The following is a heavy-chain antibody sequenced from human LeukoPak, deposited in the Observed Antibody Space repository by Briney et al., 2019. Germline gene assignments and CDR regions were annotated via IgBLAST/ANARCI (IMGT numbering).Heavy chain of an antibody. CDR1: GFTFSSYA. Sequence: GGSLRLSCAASGFTFSSYAMSWVRQAPGKGLEWVSAISGSGGSTYYAGSVKGRFTISRDNAKNSLYLQMNSLRAEDTAVYYCARDLFGPLDYWGQGTLVTVSS. D-gene: IGHD2-21*01. CDR2: ISGSGGST. V-gene: IGHV3-23*01. CDR3: ARDLFGPLDY. J-gene: IGHJ4*02.